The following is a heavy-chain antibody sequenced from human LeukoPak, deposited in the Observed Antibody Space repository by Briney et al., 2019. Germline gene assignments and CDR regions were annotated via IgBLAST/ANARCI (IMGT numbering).Heavy chain of an antibody. J-gene: IGHJ3*02. CDR3: AREIITMIVVVISDDAFDI. Sequence: ASVKVSCKASGYTFTGYYMHWVRQAPGQGLEWMGWINPNSGGTNYAQKFQGRVTMTRDTSISTAYMELSRLRSDDTAVYYCAREIITMIVVVISDDAFDIWGQGTMVTVSS. CDR2: INPNSGGT. CDR1: GYTFTGYY. D-gene: IGHD3-22*01. V-gene: IGHV1-2*02.